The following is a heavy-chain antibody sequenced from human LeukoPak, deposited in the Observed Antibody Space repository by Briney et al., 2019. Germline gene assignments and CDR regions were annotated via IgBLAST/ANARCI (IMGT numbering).Heavy chain of an antibody. J-gene: IGHJ4*02. V-gene: IGHV3-23*01. CDR2: ISYNGAST. CDR1: GFTFRSSA. Sequence: GGSLRLSCAASGFTFRSSAMSWVRQTPGKGLEWVSSISYNGASTYYANSVKGRFTISRDNSKNTLYLQMNSLTAEDTAVFYCARDDRGIAAAGFLDYWGQGTLVTVSS. D-gene: IGHD6-13*01. CDR3: ARDDRGIAAAGFLDY.